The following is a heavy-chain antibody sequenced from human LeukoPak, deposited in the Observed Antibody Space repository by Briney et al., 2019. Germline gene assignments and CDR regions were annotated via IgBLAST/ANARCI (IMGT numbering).Heavy chain of an antibody. CDR3: AKENGDGYNYGVDY. CDR1: GGSISSYY. D-gene: IGHD5-24*01. CDR2: IYSTGST. V-gene: IGHV4-4*07. J-gene: IGHJ4*02. Sequence: SETLSLTCTVSGGSISSYYWSWIRQPAGKGLEWIGRIYSTGSTNYNPSLKSRVTMSVDTSKNQFSLRLRSVTAADTAVYYCAKENGDGYNYGVDYWGQGTLVTVSS.